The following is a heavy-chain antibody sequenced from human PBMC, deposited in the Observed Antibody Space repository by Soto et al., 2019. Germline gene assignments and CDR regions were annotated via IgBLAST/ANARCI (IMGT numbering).Heavy chain of an antibody. CDR2: ISPTGDAT. D-gene: IGHD2-8*01. Sequence: EVQLLESGGGLEQPGNSLRLSCAASGFTFAHFGMSWIRQVPGKGLEWVSMISPTGDATYYADAVKGRFTISRDNSDNTLHLQIASRRAEDTAVYYCQRDARMPLVSWGQGALVTVSS. J-gene: IGHJ5*02. CDR1: GFTFAHFG. V-gene: IGHV3-23*01. CDR3: QRDARMPLVS.